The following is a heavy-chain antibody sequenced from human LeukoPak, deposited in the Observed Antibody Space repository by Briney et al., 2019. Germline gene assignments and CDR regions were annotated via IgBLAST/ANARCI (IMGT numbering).Heavy chain of an antibody. J-gene: IGHJ5*02. D-gene: IGHD3-3*02. CDR1: GFTFSGYA. CDR2: IKEDGSEK. V-gene: IGHV3-7*03. Sequence: GGSLRLSCAASGFTFSGYAMSWVRQAPGKGLEWVANIKEDGSEKYYVDSVKGRFTVSRDNVKNSLFLQMNSLRVDDTAVYYCAKSGSSVFWSWGQGTLVTVSS. CDR3: AKSGSSVFWS.